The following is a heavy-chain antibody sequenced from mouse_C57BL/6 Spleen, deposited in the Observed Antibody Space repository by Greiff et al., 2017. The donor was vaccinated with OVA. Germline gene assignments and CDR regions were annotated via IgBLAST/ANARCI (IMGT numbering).Heavy chain of an antibody. D-gene: IGHD2-1*01. V-gene: IGHV2-2*01. CDR1: GFSLTSYG. CDR3: ARNVNYGNYVYYAMDY. J-gene: IGHJ4*01. CDR2: IWSGGST. Sequence: VQLQQSGPGLVQPSQSLSITCTVSGFSLTSYGVHWVRQSPGKGLEWLGVIWSGGSTDYNAAFISRLSISKDNSKSQVFFKMNSLQADDTAIDYCARNVNYGNYVYYAMDYWGQGTSVTVSS.